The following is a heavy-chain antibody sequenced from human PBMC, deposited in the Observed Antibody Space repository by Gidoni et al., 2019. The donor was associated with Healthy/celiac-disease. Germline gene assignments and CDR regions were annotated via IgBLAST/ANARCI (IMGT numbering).Heavy chain of an antibody. Sequence: QVQLAQSGAEVKKPGASVKVSCKASGYTFTGYYMTWVRQAPGQGLERMGWINPNCGGTNYAQKFQGWVTMTRDTSISIAYMELSRLRSDDTAVYYCARDWVVVRGVNNYYYYGMDVWGQGTTVTVSS. CDR3: ARDWVVVRGVNNYYYYGMDV. V-gene: IGHV1-2*04. J-gene: IGHJ6*02. D-gene: IGHD3-10*01. CDR1: GYTFTGYY. CDR2: INPNCGGT.